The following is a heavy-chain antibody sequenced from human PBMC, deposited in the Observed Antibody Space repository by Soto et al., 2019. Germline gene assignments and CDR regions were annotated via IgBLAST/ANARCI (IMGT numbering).Heavy chain of an antibody. CDR3: ARDWALAAAGKGVSDY. CDR2: IWYDGSNK. V-gene: IGHV3-33*01. J-gene: IGHJ4*02. D-gene: IGHD6-13*01. Sequence: QVQLVESGGGVVQPGRSLRLSCAASGFTFSSYGMHWVRQAPGKGLEWVAVIWYDGSNKYYVDSVKGRFTISRDNSKNTLYLQMNSLRAEDTAVYYCARDWALAAAGKGVSDYWGQGTLVTVSS. CDR1: GFTFSSYG.